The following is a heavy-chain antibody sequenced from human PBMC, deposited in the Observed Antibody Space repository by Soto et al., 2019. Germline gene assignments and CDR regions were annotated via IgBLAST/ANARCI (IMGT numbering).Heavy chain of an antibody. V-gene: IGHV3-30*18. D-gene: IGHD3-10*01. Sequence: GGSLRLSCAGSGFTFRWFGMNWVRQAPGKGLEWVARISNDGSNEYYVDSVKGRFTISRDNSKNTLYLQTDSLRAEDTAVYYCAKGEVRGIIPSYFDYWGLGTLVTVS. J-gene: IGHJ4*02. CDR2: ISNDGSNE. CDR1: GFTFRWFG. CDR3: AKGEVRGIIPSYFDY.